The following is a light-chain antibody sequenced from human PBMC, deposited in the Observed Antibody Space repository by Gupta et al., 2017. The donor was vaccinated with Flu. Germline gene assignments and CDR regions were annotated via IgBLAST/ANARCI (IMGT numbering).Light chain of an antibody. CDR2: GAS. V-gene: IGKV1-39*01. Sequence: PPSQSASVGYRISITCRASQTINTYLTWYQQKPGKAPNLLICGASTLQGGVPYRFSASGSGTDFTLTISSLQPEDFATYYCLQTHSSPYTFGQGTKLEIK. CDR3: LQTHSSPYT. CDR1: QTINTY. J-gene: IGKJ2*01.